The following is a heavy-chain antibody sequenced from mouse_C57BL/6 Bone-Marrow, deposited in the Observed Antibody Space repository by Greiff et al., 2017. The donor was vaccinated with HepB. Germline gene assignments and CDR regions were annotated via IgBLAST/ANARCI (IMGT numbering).Heavy chain of an antibody. CDR2: INPSSGYT. CDR3: ARYQHSANTTVVATNAMDR. Sequence: VQLQQSGAELAKPGASVKLSCKASGYTFTSYWMHWVKQRPGQGLEWIGYINPSSGYTKYNQKFKDKATLTADKSSSTAYMQLSSLTYEDSAVYYCARYQHSANTTVVATNAMDRWGQGTSVTDSS. J-gene: IGHJ4*01. V-gene: IGHV1-7*01. D-gene: IGHD1-1*01. CDR1: GYTFTSYW.